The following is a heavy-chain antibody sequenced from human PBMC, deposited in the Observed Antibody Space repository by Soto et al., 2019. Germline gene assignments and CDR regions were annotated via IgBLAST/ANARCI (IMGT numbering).Heavy chain of an antibody. Sequence: GGSLRLSCAASGFTFSSYWMHWVRQAPGKGLVWVSRINNAGSITNYADSVKGRFTISRDNAKNTLYLQMNSLRAEDTAVYYCARGLLYLYGMXVWGQGTTVTVSS. CDR2: INNAGSIT. CDR1: GFTFSSYW. V-gene: IGHV3-74*01. D-gene: IGHD2-8*01. CDR3: ARGLLYLYGMXV. J-gene: IGHJ6*02.